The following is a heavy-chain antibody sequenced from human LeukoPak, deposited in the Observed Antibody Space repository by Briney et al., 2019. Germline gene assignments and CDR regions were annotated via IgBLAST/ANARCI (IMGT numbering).Heavy chain of an antibody. V-gene: IGHV3-74*01. Sequence: GGSLRLSCEGFGFAVSTYSMHWVRQTPGQGLVWVSRLNSDGIRTDYADSVRGRFTISRDNAKNAFYMYMDSLRAEDTAVYYCARAGFYNGYDYWGQGTLVTVSS. CDR2: LNSDGIRT. CDR1: GFAVSTYS. J-gene: IGHJ4*02. CDR3: ARAGFYNGYDY. D-gene: IGHD5-18*01.